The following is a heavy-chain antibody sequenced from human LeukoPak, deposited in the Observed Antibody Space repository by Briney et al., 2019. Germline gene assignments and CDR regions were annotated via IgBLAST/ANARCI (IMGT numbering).Heavy chain of an antibody. CDR3: ARGRAVAGTYFDY. D-gene: IGHD6-19*01. Sequence: VGSLRLSCAASGFTFSSYAMSWVRQAPGKGLEWVSAIYGSGGIKYYADSVKGRFSISTDNSKNTLYLQMNSRRAEDTAVYYCARGRAVAGTYFDYWGQGTLVTVSS. CDR2: IYGSGGIK. J-gene: IGHJ4*02. V-gene: IGHV3-23*01. CDR1: GFTFSSYA.